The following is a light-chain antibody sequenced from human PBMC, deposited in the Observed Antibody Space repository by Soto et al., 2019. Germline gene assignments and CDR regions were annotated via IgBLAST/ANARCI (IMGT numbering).Light chain of an antibody. CDR2: DVS. CDR3: SSYTGTSTLVI. Sequence: QSALTQPASVSGSPGQSIAISCTGTSSDVGAHNYVSWYQQHPGKAPKLMIYDVSNRPSGVSTRFSGFKSGNTASLTISGLQAEDEADYYCSSYTGTSTLVIFCGGTKLTVL. V-gene: IGLV2-14*03. J-gene: IGLJ2*01. CDR1: SSDVGAHNY.